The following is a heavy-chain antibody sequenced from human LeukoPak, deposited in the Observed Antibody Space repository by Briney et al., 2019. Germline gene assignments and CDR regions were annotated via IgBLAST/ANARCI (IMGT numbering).Heavy chain of an antibody. Sequence: ASVKVSCKVSGYTLTELSMHWVRQAPGKGLEWTGGFDPEDGETIYAQKFQGRVTMTEDTSTDTAYMELSSLRSEDTAVYYCATGLPYCSSTSCYPLFDYWGQGTLVTVSS. D-gene: IGHD2-2*01. J-gene: IGHJ4*02. CDR3: ATGLPYCSSTSCYPLFDY. V-gene: IGHV1-24*01. CDR2: FDPEDGET. CDR1: GYTLTELS.